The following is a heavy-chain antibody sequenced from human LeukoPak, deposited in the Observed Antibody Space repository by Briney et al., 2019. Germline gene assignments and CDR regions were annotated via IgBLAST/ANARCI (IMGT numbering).Heavy chain of an antibody. CDR2: ISWNSGSI. J-gene: IGHJ3*02. CDR1: GFTFDDYA. Sequence: GGSLRLSCAASGFTFDDYAMHWVRQAPGKGLEWVSGISWNSGSIGYADSVKGRFTISRDNAKNSLYLQMNSLRAEDTALYYCAKGYCSGGSCYSSNDAFDIWGQGTMVTVSS. D-gene: IGHD2-15*01. V-gene: IGHV3-9*01. CDR3: AKGYCSGGSCYSSNDAFDI.